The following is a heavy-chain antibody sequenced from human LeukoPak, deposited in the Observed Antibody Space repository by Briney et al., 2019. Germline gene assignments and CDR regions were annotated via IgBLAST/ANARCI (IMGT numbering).Heavy chain of an antibody. D-gene: IGHD6-13*01. J-gene: IGHJ4*02. V-gene: IGHV1-69*13. Sequence: GASVKVSCKASGGTFSSYAISWVRQAPGQGLEWMGGIIPIFGAANYAQKFQGRVTITADESTSTAYMEQSSLRSEDTAVYYCARVGIAAAGTPLDYWGQGTLVTVSS. CDR2: IIPIFGAA. CDR3: ARVGIAAAGTPLDY. CDR1: GGTFSSYA.